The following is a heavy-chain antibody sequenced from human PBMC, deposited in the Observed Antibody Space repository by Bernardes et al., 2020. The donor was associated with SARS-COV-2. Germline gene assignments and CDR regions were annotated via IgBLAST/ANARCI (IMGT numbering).Heavy chain of an antibody. V-gene: IGHV3-23*01. Sequence: GGSLRLSCAASGFTFSNYAMSWVRQAPGKGLEWVSGISRPGSTTYYADSAKGRFSISRDNSKNTLYLQMNSLRAEDTAIYYCAKEEGTLTSGAFDYWGRGTLVTVSS. CDR1: GFTFSNYA. CDR2: ISRPGSTT. J-gene: IGHJ4*02. D-gene: IGHD3-9*01. CDR3: AKEEGTLTSGAFDY.